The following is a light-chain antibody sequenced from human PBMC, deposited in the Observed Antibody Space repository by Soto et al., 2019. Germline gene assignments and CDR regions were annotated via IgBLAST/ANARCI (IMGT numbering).Light chain of an antibody. V-gene: IGKV1-5*03. J-gene: IGKJ1*01. Sequence: DIQMTQSPSTLSASVGDRVTITCRASQSISSWLAWYQQKPGKAPKLLIYKASSLESGVPSRFSGSGSGTDFTLTSSSLQPDDFATYYCQQYNSYSTFGQGTKVEIK. CDR3: QQYNSYST. CDR1: QSISSW. CDR2: KAS.